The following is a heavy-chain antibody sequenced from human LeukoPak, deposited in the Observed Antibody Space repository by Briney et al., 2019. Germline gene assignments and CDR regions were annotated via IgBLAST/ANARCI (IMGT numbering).Heavy chain of an antibody. Sequence: KESGPTLVKPTQTLTLTCTFSGFSLSTRGVGVGWIRQPPGKALEWLALIYWDDDERYSPSLKSRLTITKDTSKNQVVLTMTNMDPVDTATYYCAHVLQSDYGDYGEFDYWGQGTLVSVSS. CDR3: AHVLQSDYGDYGEFDY. CDR1: GFSLSTRGVG. D-gene: IGHD4-17*01. V-gene: IGHV2-5*02. J-gene: IGHJ4*02. CDR2: IYWDDDE.